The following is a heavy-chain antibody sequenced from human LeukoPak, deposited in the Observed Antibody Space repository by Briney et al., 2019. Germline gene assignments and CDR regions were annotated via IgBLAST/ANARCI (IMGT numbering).Heavy chain of an antibody. J-gene: IGHJ5*02. CDR1: GFSCNSYW. CDR2: ISSDGSTT. CDR3: ARAQAVAGTGGFDP. V-gene: IGHV3-74*01. Sequence: GGSLRLSCAASGFSCNSYWMHWVRQVPGKGLVWVSRISSDGSTTSYADSVKGRFTISRDNAKNTLYLQMNSLRDEDTAIYYCARAQAVAGTGGFDPWGQGTLVTVSS. D-gene: IGHD6-19*01.